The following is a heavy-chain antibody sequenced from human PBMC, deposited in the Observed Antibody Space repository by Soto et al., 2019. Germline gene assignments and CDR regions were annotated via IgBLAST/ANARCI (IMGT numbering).Heavy chain of an antibody. D-gene: IGHD3-3*01. CDR2: ISAYNGNT. CDR1: GYTFTSYG. Sequence: QVQLVQSGAEVKKPGASVKVSCKASGYTFTSYGISWVRQAPGQGLEWMGWISAYNGNTNYAQKLQGRVTMTTDTSTSTAYMELRSLRSDDTAVYYCARAHPGFWSGYSLYYFDYWGQGTLVTVSS. CDR3: ARAHPGFWSGYSLYYFDY. V-gene: IGHV1-18*01. J-gene: IGHJ4*02.